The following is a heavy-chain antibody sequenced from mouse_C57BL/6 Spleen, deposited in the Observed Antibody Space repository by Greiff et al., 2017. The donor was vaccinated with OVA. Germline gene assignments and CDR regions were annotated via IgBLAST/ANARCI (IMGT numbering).Heavy chain of an antibody. V-gene: IGHV1-15*01. J-gene: IGHJ1*03. Sequence: QVQLKQSGAELVRPGASVTLSCKASGYTFTDYEMHWVKQTPVHGLEWIGAIDPETGGTAYNQKFKGKAILTADKSSSTAYMELRSLTSEDSAVYYCTRPYGSSYDWYFDVWGTGTTVTVSS. D-gene: IGHD1-1*01. CDR2: IDPETGGT. CDR3: TRPYGSSYDWYFDV. CDR1: GYTFTDYE.